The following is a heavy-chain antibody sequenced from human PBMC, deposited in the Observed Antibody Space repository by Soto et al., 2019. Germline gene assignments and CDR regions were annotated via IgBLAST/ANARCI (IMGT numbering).Heavy chain of an antibody. CDR3: AREVRRSNQFDH. V-gene: IGHV1-24*01. CDR1: GYTLSELS. D-gene: IGHD3-10*01. CDR2: FDLENGET. Sequence: GXSVEVSYKVSGYTLSELSIRWVRQAPGEGLEWMGGFDLENGETIYAQRFQGRVTMTEESSADTPYMELSSLRSEDTAVYYCAREVRRSNQFDHWGQGTMVTVSS. J-gene: IGHJ4*02.